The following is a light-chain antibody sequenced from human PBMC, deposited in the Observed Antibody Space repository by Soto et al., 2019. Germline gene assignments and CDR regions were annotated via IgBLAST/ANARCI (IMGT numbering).Light chain of an antibody. CDR2: DVS. J-gene: IGKJ4*01. CDR3: QQRTNWPLT. V-gene: IGKV3-11*01. CDR1: QSVSNS. Sequence: EIVLTQSRSTLSLSPLERCTLSGWASQSVSNSLAWYQQRPGQSPRLLIYDVSTRATGIPARFGGSGSGTDFTLTISSLETEDFAVYYCQQRTNWPLTFGGGTKVDIK.